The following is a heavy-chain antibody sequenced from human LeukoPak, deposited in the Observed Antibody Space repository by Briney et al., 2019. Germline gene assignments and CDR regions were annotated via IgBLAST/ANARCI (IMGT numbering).Heavy chain of an antibody. D-gene: IGHD4-17*01. CDR3: AKDPTVTTDSSFDF. CDR1: GFTFSSYT. CDR2: ISSSSSYI. Sequence: EGSLRLSCAVSGFTFSSYTMNWVRQAPGKRLEWVSCISSSSSYIYYADSVKGRFTISRDNSKNTLYLQMSSLRAEDTAIYYCAKDPTVTTDSSFDFWGQGTLVTVSS. J-gene: IGHJ4*02. V-gene: IGHV3-21*04.